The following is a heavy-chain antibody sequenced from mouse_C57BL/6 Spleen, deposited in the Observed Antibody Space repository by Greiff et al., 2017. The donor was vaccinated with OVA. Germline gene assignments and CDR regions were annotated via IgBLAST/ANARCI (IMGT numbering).Heavy chain of an antibody. V-gene: IGHV3-6*01. D-gene: IGHD1-1*01. CDR2: ISYDGSN. J-gene: IGHJ2*01. CDR3: ARDEGITTVVASGYFDY. Sequence: EVKLMESGPGLVKPSQSLSLTCSVTGYSITSGYYWNWIRQFPGNKLEWMGYISYDGSNNYNPSLKNRISITRDTSKNQFFLKLNSVTTEDTATYYCARDEGITTVVASGYFDYWGQGTTLTVSS. CDR1: GYSITSGYY.